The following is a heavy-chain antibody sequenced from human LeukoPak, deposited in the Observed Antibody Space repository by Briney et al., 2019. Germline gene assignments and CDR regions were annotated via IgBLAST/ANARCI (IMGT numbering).Heavy chain of an antibody. J-gene: IGHJ4*02. V-gene: IGHV1-69*13. Sequence: SVKVSCKASGGTFSSYAISWVRQAPGQGLEWMGGIIPIFGTANYAQKFQGRVTITADESTSTAYMELSSLRSEDTAVYYCARVFTNGDYYFDYWDQGTLVTVSS. D-gene: IGHD4-17*01. CDR3: ARVFTNGDYYFDY. CDR2: IIPIFGTA. CDR1: GGTFSSYA.